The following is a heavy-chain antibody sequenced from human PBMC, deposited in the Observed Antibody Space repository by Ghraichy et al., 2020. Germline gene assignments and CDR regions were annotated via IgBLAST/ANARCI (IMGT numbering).Heavy chain of an antibody. D-gene: IGHD2-21*02. CDR3: AKAYCGGDCSSPPPDY. V-gene: IGHV3-23*01. Sequence: GGSLRLSCAASGFTFSTYAMNWVRQAPGKGLEWVSAISRSGGTTYYADSVKGRFTVSRDNSKNTLYLQMNSLSAEDTAVYYCAKAYCGGDCSSPPPDYWGQGTLVTVSS. J-gene: IGHJ4*02. CDR2: ISRSGGTT. CDR1: GFTFSTYA.